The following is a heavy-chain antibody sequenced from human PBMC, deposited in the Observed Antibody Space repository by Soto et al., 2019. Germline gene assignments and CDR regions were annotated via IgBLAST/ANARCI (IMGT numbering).Heavy chain of an antibody. D-gene: IGHD1-26*01. V-gene: IGHV3-48*01. CDR1: GFTCSNYG. CDR3: APQGLGATGYLY. CDR2: ISDSGSTM. Sequence: EVQLVESGGGLIQPGGSLRLFCAASGFTCSNYGMNWVRQAPGKGLEWGSYISDSGSTMYYQDSVKGRFTISRDNAKNSLFLQMNSLRAEDTAVYYCAPQGLGATGYLYWGQGTLVTVSS. J-gene: IGHJ4*02.